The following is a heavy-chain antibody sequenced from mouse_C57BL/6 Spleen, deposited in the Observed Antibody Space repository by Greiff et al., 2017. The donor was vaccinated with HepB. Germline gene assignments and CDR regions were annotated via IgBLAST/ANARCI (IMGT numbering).Heavy chain of an antibody. V-gene: IGHV3-6*01. CDR2: ISYDGSN. J-gene: IGHJ3*01. CDR3: ARGAPYYGNYGGFAY. Sequence: VQLKESGPGLVKPSQSLSLTCSVTGYSITSGYYWNWIRQFPGNKLEWMGYISYDGSNNYNPSLKNRISITRDTSKNQFFLKLNSVTTEDTATYYCARGAPYYGNYGGFAYWGQGTLVTVSA. D-gene: IGHD2-10*01. CDR1: GYSITSGYY.